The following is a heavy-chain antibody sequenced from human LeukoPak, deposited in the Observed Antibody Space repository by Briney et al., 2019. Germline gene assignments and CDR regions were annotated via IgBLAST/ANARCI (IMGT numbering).Heavy chain of an antibody. V-gene: IGHV3-74*01. Sequence: GGSLRLSCAASGFSFSNYWMHWVRQAPGKGLVWVSRINSDGSSTSYADSVKGRFTISRDNAKNTLYLQMNSLRAEDTAVYYCASDIIGGYYDSSGYYPWGQGTMVTVSS. CDR1: GFSFSNYW. J-gene: IGHJ3*01. CDR3: ASDIIGGYYDSSGYYP. D-gene: IGHD3-22*01. CDR2: INSDGSST.